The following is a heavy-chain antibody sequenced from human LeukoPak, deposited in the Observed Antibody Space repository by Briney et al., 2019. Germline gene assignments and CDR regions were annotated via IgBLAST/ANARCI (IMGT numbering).Heavy chain of an antibody. CDR1: GSTFSSYW. D-gene: IGHD3-3*01. Sequence: GESRKISCAASGSTFSSYWMSWVRQAPGKGLEWVANIKQDGSEKYYVDSVKGRFTISRDNAKNSLYLQMNSLRAEDTAVYYCARSITIFGVATDYWGQGTLVTVSS. V-gene: IGHV3-7*01. J-gene: IGHJ4*02. CDR2: IKQDGSEK. CDR3: ARSITIFGVATDY.